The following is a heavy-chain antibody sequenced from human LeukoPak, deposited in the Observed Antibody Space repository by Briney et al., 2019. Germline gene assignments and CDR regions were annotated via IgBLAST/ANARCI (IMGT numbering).Heavy chain of an antibody. CDR2: IWHDGSDK. Sequence: GGSLRLSCAASGFIFSHFAMHWVRQPPDRGLEWVAVIWHDGSDKYYADSVKGRFTISRDNSKNTLYLQMNSLRAEDTAVYYCAKDRDIVVVPAANIDYWGQGTLVTVSS. D-gene: IGHD2-2*01. J-gene: IGHJ4*02. CDR3: AKDRDIVVVPAANIDY. V-gene: IGHV3-30*02. CDR1: GFIFSHFA.